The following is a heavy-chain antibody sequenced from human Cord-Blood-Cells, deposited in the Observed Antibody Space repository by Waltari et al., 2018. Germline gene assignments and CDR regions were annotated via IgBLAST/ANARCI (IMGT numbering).Heavy chain of an antibody. V-gene: IGHV1-46*01. J-gene: IGHJ4*02. D-gene: IGHD2-2*01. CDR2: ISPSGGST. Sequence: QVQLVQSGAEAKKPGASVKVSCKASGYTFTSYHMHPVRQAPGQGLEWMGIISPSGGSTSYAQKFQGRVTMTRDTSTSTVYMGLSSLRSEDTAVYYCARDYCSSTSCYFDYWGQGTLVTVSS. CDR1: GYTFTSYH. CDR3: ARDYCSSTSCYFDY.